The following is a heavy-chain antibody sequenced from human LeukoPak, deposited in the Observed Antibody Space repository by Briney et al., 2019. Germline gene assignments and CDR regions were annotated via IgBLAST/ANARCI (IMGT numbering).Heavy chain of an antibody. CDR3: AREWGRITMVRGAQPPSHFDY. V-gene: IGHV4-39*02. CDR1: GGSISSSSYY. CDR2: IYYSGST. Sequence: SETLSLTCTVSGGSISSSSYYWGWIRQPPGKGLEWIGSIYYSGSTYYNPSLKSRVTISVDTSKNQFSLKLSSVTAADTAVYYCAREWGRITMVRGAQPPSHFDYWGQGTLVTVSS. J-gene: IGHJ4*02. D-gene: IGHD3-10*01.